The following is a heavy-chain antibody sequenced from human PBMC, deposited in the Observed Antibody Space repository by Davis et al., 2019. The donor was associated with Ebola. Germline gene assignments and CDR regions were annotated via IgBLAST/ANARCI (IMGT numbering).Heavy chain of an antibody. CDR2: IKQDGSEK. J-gene: IGHJ4*02. CDR3: ARDDTYYDFWSGYYSSYFDY. CDR1: GFTFSSYS. D-gene: IGHD3-3*01. V-gene: IGHV3-7*03. Sequence: GGSLRLSCAASGFTFSSYSMNWVRQAPGKGLEWVANIKQDGSEKYYVDSVKGRFTISRDNAKNSLYLQMNSLRAEDTAVYYCARDDTYYDFWSGYYSSYFDYWGQGTLVTVSS.